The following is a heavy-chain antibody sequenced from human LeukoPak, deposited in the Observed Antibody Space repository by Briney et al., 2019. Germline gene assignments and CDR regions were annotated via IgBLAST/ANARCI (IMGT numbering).Heavy chain of an antibody. CDR1: GFTVSSDS. J-gene: IGHJ4*02. D-gene: IGHD3-16*02. CDR3: AKGGSDYAWGSYRPTPDY. V-gene: IGHV3-23*01. Sequence: GGSLRLSCTVSGFTVSSDSMSWVRQAPGKGLEWVSAISGSGDSTYYADSVRGRFTISRDNSKNTLYLQINSLRAEDTAVYYCAKGGSDYAWGSYRPTPDYWGQGTLVTVSS. CDR2: ISGSGDST.